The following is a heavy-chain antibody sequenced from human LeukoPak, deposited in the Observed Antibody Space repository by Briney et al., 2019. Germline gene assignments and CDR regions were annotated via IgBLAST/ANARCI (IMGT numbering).Heavy chain of an antibody. CDR1: GGSISSYY. D-gene: IGHD1-26*01. V-gene: IGHV4-59*01. Sequence: SETLSLTCTVPGGSISSYYWSWIRQPPGKGLEWIGYIYYSGSTNYNPSLKSRVTISLDTSKNQFSLKLNSVTAAVTAVYYCARYYSSSYYYFDYWGQGTLVTVSS. CDR2: IYYSGST. J-gene: IGHJ4*02. CDR3: ARYYSSSYYYFDY.